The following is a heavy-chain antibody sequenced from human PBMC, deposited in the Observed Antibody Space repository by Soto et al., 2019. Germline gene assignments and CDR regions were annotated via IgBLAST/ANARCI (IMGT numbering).Heavy chain of an antibody. D-gene: IGHD3-10*02. CDR3: ASVRGGYYYAMDV. CDR1: GGSISSSNW. CDR2: IYHSGST. V-gene: IGHV4-4*02. Sequence: QVQLQESGPGLVKPSGTLSLTCAVSGGSISSSNWWSWVRQPPGKGLEWIGEIYHSGSTNYNPSLKCRVPRSVDKSKTQFSLKLSSVTAADTAVYYCASVRGGYYYAMDVWGQGTTVTVSS. J-gene: IGHJ6*02.